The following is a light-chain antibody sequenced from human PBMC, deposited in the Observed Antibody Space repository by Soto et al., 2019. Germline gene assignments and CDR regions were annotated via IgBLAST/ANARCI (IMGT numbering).Light chain of an antibody. V-gene: IGLV4-69*01. CDR3: QTWDTAYVI. CDR2: INSDGSY. J-gene: IGLJ2*01. Sequence: QLVLTQSPSASASLGASVKLTCTLSSGHTNYAIAWHQQQPDKGPRYLMKINSDGSYSKGDGIPDRFSGSTSGAERYLTISSLRSEDEADYYCQTWDTAYVIFGGGTKVTVL. CDR1: SGHTNYA.